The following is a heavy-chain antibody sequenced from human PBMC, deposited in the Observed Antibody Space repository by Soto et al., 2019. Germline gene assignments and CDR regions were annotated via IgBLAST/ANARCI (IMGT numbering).Heavy chain of an antibody. CDR2: ISSSSSTI. CDR1: GFTFSSYS. J-gene: IGHJ4*02. D-gene: IGHD1-1*01. Sequence: GGSLRLSCAASGFTFSSYSMNWVRQAPGKGLEWVSYISSSSSTIYYADSVRGRFIISRDNAKNTLYLQMSSLRVEDTAIYFCARGSTSPGIDFWGQGTQVTVSS. CDR3: ARGSTSPGIDF. V-gene: IGHV3-48*04.